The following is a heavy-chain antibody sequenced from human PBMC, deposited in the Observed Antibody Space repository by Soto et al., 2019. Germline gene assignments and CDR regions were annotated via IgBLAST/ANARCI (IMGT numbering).Heavy chain of an antibody. J-gene: IGHJ4*02. CDR3: ARDIGSYAYGEGY. CDR1: GGSINSYW. D-gene: IGHD3-10*01. CDR2: VYSSGTT. Sequence: NPSETLSLTCSVSGGSINSYWWSWIRQPAGKGLEWIGRVYSSGTTDYNPSLNSRATLSVETSKNQFSLKLSSVTAADTAVYYCARDIGSYAYGEGYWGQGXQVTVSS. V-gene: IGHV4-4*07.